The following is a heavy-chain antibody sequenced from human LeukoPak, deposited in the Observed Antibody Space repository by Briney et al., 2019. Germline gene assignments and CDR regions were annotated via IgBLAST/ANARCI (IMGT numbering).Heavy chain of an antibody. J-gene: IGHJ3*02. CDR2: IYPGDSDT. D-gene: IGHD6-13*01. V-gene: IGHV5-51*01. Sequence: GESLQISCKGSGYSFTSYWIGWVRQMPGKGLEWMGIIYPGDSDTRYSPSFQGQVTISADKSVSTAYLQWSSLKASDTAMYYCARQVAAAGLNAFDIWGQGTMVTVSS. CDR1: GYSFTSYW. CDR3: ARQVAAAGLNAFDI.